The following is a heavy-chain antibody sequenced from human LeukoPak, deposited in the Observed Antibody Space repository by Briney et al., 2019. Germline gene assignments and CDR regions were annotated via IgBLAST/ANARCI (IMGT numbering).Heavy chain of an antibody. J-gene: IGHJ4*02. V-gene: IGHV3-21*01. Sequence: GGSLRLSCAASGFTFSTYNMNWVRQAPGKGLEWVSSISSRSTYIHYAGSVKGRFSISRDNAKNSLYLQMNSLRAEDTAVYYCAGGSGDYSPDFWGQGTLVTVSS. CDR2: ISSRSTYI. CDR1: GFTFSTYN. CDR3: AGGSGDYSPDF. D-gene: IGHD4-17*01.